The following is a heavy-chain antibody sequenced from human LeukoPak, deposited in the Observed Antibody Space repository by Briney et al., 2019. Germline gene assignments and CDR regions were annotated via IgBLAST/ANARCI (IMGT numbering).Heavy chain of an antibody. J-gene: IGHJ4*02. D-gene: IGHD3-22*01. CDR2: INPSGGST. CDR1: GYTFPSYY. CDR3: ARVGPYYYDSSGYLDY. Sequence: GASVKVSCKASGYTFPSYYMHWLRQAPGQGLEWMGIINPSGGSTSYAQKFQGRVTMTRDTSTSTVYMELSSLRSEDRAVYYCARVGPYYYDSSGYLDYWGQGTLVTVSS. V-gene: IGHV1-46*01.